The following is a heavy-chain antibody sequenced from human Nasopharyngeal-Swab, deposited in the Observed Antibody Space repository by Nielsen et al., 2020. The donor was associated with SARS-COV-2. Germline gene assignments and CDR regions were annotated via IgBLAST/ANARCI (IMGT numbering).Heavy chain of an antibody. CDR2: INHSGST. CDR3: ARGRGSSGLTYNWFDP. V-gene: IGHV4-34*01. Sequence: GSLRLSCAVYGGSFSGYYWSWIRQPPGKGLEWIGEINHSGSTNYNPSLKSRVTISVDTSKNQFSLKLSSVTAVDTAVYYCARGRGSSGLTYNWFDPWGQGTLVTVSS. J-gene: IGHJ5*02. D-gene: IGHD6-19*01. CDR1: GGSFSGYY.